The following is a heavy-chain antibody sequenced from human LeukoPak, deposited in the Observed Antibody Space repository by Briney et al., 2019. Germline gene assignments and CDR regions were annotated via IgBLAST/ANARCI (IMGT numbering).Heavy chain of an antibody. D-gene: IGHD1-7*01. CDR2: IYYSGST. Sequence: KPSETLSLTCTVSGGSISSHYWSWIRQPPGKGLEWSGYIYYSGSTKYNPSLKSRVTISVDASKTQFSLKLNSVTAADTAVYYCARGSRELYYFDYWGQGTLVTVSS. V-gene: IGHV4-59*11. CDR1: GGSISSHY. J-gene: IGHJ4*02. CDR3: ARGSRELYYFDY.